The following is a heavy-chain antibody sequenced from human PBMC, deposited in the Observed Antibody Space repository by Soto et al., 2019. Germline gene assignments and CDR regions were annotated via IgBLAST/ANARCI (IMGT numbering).Heavy chain of an antibody. V-gene: IGHV4-30-2*01. CDR1: GGSISSGGYS. D-gene: IGHD3-3*01. J-gene: IGHJ5*02. Sequence: QLQLQESGSGLVKPSQTLSLTCAVSGGSISSGGYSWSWIRQPPGKGLEWIGYIYHSGSTYYNPCLKSRVTIAVDRSKNQFSLKLSSVTAAATAVYYCARFRAWLLYRYNGFDPWGQGTLVTVSS. CDR3: ARFRAWLLYRYNGFDP. CDR2: IYHSGST.